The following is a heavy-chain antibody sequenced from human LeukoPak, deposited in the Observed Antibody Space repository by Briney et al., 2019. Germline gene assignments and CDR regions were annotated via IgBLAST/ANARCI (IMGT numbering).Heavy chain of an antibody. D-gene: IGHD6-13*01. J-gene: IGHJ4*02. CDR2: ISSSSSTI. Sequence: GGSLRLSCAASGFTFSSYSMNRVRQAPGKGLEWVSYISSSSSTIYYADSVKGRFTISRDNAKNSLYLQMNSLRDEDTAVYYCARGRYSSSWDIFDYWGQGTLVTVSS. CDR1: GFTFSSYS. CDR3: ARGRYSSSWDIFDY. V-gene: IGHV3-48*02.